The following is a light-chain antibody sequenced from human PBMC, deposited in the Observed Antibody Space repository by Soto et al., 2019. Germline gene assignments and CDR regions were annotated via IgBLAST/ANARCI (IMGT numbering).Light chain of an antibody. CDR1: QSVRNF. V-gene: IGKV3-11*01. Sequence: EVVLTQSPATLSLSPGERATLSCRASQSVRNFLAWYQQKPGQAPRLLVYDATNSAAGIPSRFSGSGSGTAFSLTSMSLEPDAFEVYYRQQRTTWLSFGGGTKVEIK. CDR2: DAT. J-gene: IGKJ4*01. CDR3: QQRTTWLS.